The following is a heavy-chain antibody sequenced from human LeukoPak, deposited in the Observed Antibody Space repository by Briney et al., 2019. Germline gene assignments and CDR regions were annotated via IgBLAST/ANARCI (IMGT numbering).Heavy chain of an antibody. J-gene: IGHJ6*02. CDR2: ISYDGSNK. Sequence: GRSLRLSCAASGFSFSSYGMHWVRQAPGKGLEWVALISYDGSNKYYADSVKGRFTISRDNSKNTLYLQMNGLRADDTAVFYCARDAYGMDVWGQGTTVTVSS. CDR3: ARDAYGMDV. CDR1: GFSFSSYG. V-gene: IGHV3-30*03.